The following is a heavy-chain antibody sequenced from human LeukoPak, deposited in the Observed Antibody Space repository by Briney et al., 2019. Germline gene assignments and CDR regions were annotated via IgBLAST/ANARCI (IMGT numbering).Heavy chain of an antibody. Sequence: ASVKVSCKASGNTFTSYDINWVRQATGQGLEWMGWVNPNSGHTGYAQKFQGRVTMTRNTSISTAYMELSSLRSEDTAVYYCARGAPGSYCSGGSCPYFDYWGQGTLVSVSS. V-gene: IGHV1-8*01. D-gene: IGHD2-15*01. CDR3: ARGAPGSYCSGGSCPYFDY. CDR2: VNPNSGHT. CDR1: GNTFTSYD. J-gene: IGHJ4*02.